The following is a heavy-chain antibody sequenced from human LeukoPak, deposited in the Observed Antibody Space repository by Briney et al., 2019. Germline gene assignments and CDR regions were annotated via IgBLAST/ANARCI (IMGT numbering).Heavy chain of an antibody. CDR1: GYTFTGYY. CDR2: INPNSGGT. Sequence: HGASVKVSCKASGYTFTGYYMHWVRQAPGQGLEWMGWINPNSGGTNYAQKFQGRVTMTRDTSISTAYMELSRLRSDDTAMYYCATGKDIVVVVAALHYYGMDVWGQGTTVTVSS. J-gene: IGHJ6*02. D-gene: IGHD2-15*01. V-gene: IGHV1-2*02. CDR3: ATGKDIVVVVAALHYYGMDV.